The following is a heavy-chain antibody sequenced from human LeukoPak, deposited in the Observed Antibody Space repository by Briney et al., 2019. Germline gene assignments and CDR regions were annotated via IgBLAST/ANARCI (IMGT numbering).Heavy chain of an antibody. V-gene: IGHV3-48*01. CDR3: VSTRVFYGDYYFDY. J-gene: IGHJ4*02. CDR1: GFIFTSFS. CDR2: INSGSDTI. Sequence: PGGSLRLSCEASGFIFTSFSMNWVRQAPGKGLEWIAYINSGSDTIHYADSVKGRFTISRDNSKNTLYLQMNSLRAEDTAVYYCVSTRVFYGDYYFDYWGQGTLVTVSS. D-gene: IGHD4-17*01.